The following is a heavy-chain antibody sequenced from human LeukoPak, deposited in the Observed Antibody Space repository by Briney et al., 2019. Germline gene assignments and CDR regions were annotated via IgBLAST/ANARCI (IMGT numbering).Heavy chain of an antibody. J-gene: IGHJ3*02. CDR1: GFTFSSYE. D-gene: IGHD6-19*01. CDR2: ISSSGTTM. CDR3: ARKGQWLVRGTFDI. Sequence: AGGSLRLSCAASGFTFSSYEMNWVRQAPGKGLEWVSYISSSGTTMFYGDSLKGRFTISRDNAKNSLYLQMNSLRAEDTAVYYCARKGQWLVRGTFDIWGQGTVVTVSS. V-gene: IGHV3-48*03.